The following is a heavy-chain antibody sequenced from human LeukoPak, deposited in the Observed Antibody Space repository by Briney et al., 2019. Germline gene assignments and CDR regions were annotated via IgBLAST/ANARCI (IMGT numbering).Heavy chain of an antibody. CDR3: AKVAGNYYVDY. CDR2: ISYDGSNK. D-gene: IGHD3-10*01. CDR1: GFTFSSYG. Sequence: PGRSLRFSCAASGFTFSSYGMHWVRQAPGKGLEWVAVISYDGSNKYYADSVKGRFTISRDNSKNTLYLQMNSLRAEDTAVYYCAKVAGNYYVDYWGQGTLVTVSS. V-gene: IGHV3-30*18. J-gene: IGHJ4*02.